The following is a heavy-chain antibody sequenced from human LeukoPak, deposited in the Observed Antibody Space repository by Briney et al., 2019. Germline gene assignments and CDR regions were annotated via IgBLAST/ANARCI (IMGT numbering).Heavy chain of an antibody. D-gene: IGHD2-2*01. CDR3: AGYCSSTSCLNGFDP. J-gene: IGHJ5*02. V-gene: IGHV3-74*01. CDR2: IKGDGSSI. CDR1: GFTFSNHW. Sequence: PGGSLRLSCVASGFTFSNHWMHWVRQNPGKGLVWVSRIKGDGSSISHADSVTGRFTISRDNAKNTLYLQMNSLRAEDTAVYYCAGYCSSTSCLNGFDPWGQGTLVTVSS.